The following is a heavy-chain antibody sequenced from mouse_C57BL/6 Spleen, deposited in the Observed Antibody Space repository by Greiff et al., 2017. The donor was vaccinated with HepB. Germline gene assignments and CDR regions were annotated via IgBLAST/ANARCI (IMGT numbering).Heavy chain of an antibody. CDR3: ARALSYSMDFDV. V-gene: IGHV3-6*01. CDR2: ISYDGSN. J-gene: IGHJ1*03. D-gene: IGHD1-1*01. Sequence: ESGPGLVKPSQSLSLTCSVTGYSITSGYYWNWIRQFPGNKLEWLGYISYDGSNNYNPSLKNRISITRDTSKNQFFLKLNSVTTEDTATYYCARALSYSMDFDVWGTGTTVTVAS. CDR1: GYSITSGYY.